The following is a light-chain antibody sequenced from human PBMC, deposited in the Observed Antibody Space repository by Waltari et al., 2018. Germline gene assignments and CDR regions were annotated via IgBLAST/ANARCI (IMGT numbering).Light chain of an antibody. J-gene: IGLJ2*01. V-gene: IGLV1-40*01. CDR3: QSYDTSLSVV. CDR1: RSNIGAGYD. Sequence: QSVLTQPPSVSGAPGPRVTISCTGSRSNIGAGYDPPGYQLLPGKAPRLLIYGVNTRPLGVPDRFFGSQSGTSASLAITGLQAEDEGDYYCQSYDTSLSVVFGGGTKLTVL. CDR2: GVN.